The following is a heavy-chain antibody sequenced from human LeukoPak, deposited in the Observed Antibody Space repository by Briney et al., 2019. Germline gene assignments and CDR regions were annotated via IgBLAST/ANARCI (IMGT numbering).Heavy chain of an antibody. CDR3: ARDGGGFFDY. Sequence: GGSLRLSCAASGFTFDDYAMHWVRQAPGKGLEWVSLISWDGGSTYYADSVKGRFTISRDNSKNSLYLQMNSLRAEDTALYYCARDGGGFFDYWGQGTLVTVSS. CDR2: ISWDGGST. D-gene: IGHD3-16*01. CDR1: GFTFDDYA. J-gene: IGHJ4*02. V-gene: IGHV3-43D*03.